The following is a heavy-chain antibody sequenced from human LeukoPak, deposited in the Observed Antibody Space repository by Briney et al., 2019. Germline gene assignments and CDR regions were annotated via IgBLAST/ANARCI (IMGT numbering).Heavy chain of an antibody. CDR1: GFPFSSYA. J-gene: IGHJ4*02. CDR3: SRGIDGYDSIVDY. V-gene: IGHV3-33*01. Sequence: GGSLRLSCAASGFPFSSYAMHWVRQAPGKGLEWVAVLWYDGSNKYYADSVKGRFAISRDNSKNTLYLQMNSLRVEDTAVYYCSRGIDGYDSIVDYWGQGTLVTVSS. CDR2: LWYDGSNK. D-gene: IGHD5-24*01.